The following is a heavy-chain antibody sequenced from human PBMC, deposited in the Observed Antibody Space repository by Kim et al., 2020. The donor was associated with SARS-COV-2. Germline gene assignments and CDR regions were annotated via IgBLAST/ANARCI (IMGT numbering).Heavy chain of an antibody. CDR3: ARGPQFDILTGGFRVMDV. J-gene: IGHJ6*02. V-gene: IGHV3-21*01. D-gene: IGHD3-9*01. CDR2: ISSSSTYI. Sequence: GGSLRLSCAASGFTFSGYSMNWVRQAPGKGLEWVSSISSSSTYIYYADSVRGRFTISRDNAKNSLYLQMNSLRAEDTAVYFCARGPQFDILTGGFRVMDVWGQGTTVTVSS. CDR1: GFTFSGYS.